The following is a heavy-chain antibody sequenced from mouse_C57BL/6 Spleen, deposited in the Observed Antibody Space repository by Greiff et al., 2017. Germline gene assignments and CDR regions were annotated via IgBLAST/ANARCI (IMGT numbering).Heavy chain of an antibody. Sequence: VQLQQSGAELARPGASVKLSCKASGYTFTSYGISWVKQRTGQGLEWIGEIYPRSGNTYYNEKFKGKATLTADKSSSTAYMELRSLTSEDSAVYFCAIPVYYGSSYEGYFDVWGTGTTVTVSS. D-gene: IGHD1-1*01. CDR3: AIPVYYGSSYEGYFDV. CDR1: GYTFTSYG. J-gene: IGHJ1*03. V-gene: IGHV1-81*01. CDR2: IYPRSGNT.